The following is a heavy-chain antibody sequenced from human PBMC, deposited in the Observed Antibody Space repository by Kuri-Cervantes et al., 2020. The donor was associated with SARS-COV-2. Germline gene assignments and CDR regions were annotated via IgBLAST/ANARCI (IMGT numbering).Heavy chain of an antibody. Sequence: GGSLRLSCAASGFTFSSYSMNWVRQAPGKGLEWVSYISSSSSTIYYADSVKGRFTISRDNAKNSLYLQMNSLRSDDTAVYYCARSCLEWLNYYYYYYMDVWGKGTTVTVSS. CDR3: ARSCLEWLNYYYYYYMDV. J-gene: IGHJ6*03. D-gene: IGHD3-3*01. CDR2: ISSSSSTI. CDR1: GFTFSSYS. V-gene: IGHV3-48*04.